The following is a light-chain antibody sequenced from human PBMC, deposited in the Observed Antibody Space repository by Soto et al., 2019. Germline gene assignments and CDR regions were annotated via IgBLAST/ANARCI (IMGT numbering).Light chain of an antibody. CDR2: DVS. V-gene: IGLV2-11*01. CDR1: SSDVGGYNY. J-gene: IGLJ2*01. Sequence: QSVLTQPRSVSGSPGQSVTISCTGTSSDVGGYNYVSWYQQHPGKAPKLMIYDVSKRPSGVPDRFSGSKSGNTASLTFSGLQAEDEADYYCCSYAGSNTLIFGGGTKVTV. CDR3: CSYAGSNTLI.